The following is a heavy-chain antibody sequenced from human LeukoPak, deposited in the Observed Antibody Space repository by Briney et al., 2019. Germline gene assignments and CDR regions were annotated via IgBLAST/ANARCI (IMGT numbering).Heavy chain of an antibody. Sequence: GGSLRLSCAASGFTVSSNYMSWVRQAPGKGLEWVSVIYSGGSPYYADSVKGRFTISRDNSKNTLYLQMNSLRAEDTAVYYCASLQTTVVTEADASDIWGQGTMVTVSS. V-gene: IGHV3-53*01. D-gene: IGHD4-23*01. CDR3: ASLQTTVVTEADASDI. CDR2: IYSGGSP. J-gene: IGHJ3*02. CDR1: GFTVSSNY.